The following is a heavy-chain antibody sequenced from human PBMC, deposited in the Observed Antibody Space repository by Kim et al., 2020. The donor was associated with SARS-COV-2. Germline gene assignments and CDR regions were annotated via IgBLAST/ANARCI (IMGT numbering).Heavy chain of an antibody. V-gene: IGHV5-10-1*01. J-gene: IGHJ3*02. D-gene: IGHD1-26*01. Sequence: YSPSFQGHVTISADKSISTAYLQWSSLKASDTAMYYCARAWELLTDAFDIWGQGTMVTVSS. CDR3: ARAWELLTDAFDI.